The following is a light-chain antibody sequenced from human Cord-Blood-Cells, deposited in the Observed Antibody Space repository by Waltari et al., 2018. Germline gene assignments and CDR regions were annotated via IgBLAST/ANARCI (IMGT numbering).Light chain of an antibody. Sequence: DIVMTQSPDSLAVSLGERATINCKSSQSVLYSSNNKNYFAWYQQKPGQPPKLLIYWASTRESWVPDRCRGSGSGTDFTLTISSLQAEDVAVYYCQQYYSTPPTFGGGTKVEIK. CDR2: WAS. CDR1: QSVLYSSNNKNY. CDR3: QQYYSTPPT. J-gene: IGKJ4*01. V-gene: IGKV4-1*01.